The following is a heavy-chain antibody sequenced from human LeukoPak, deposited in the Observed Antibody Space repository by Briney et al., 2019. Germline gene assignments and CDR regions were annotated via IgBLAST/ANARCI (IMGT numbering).Heavy chain of an antibody. J-gene: IGHJ4*02. Sequence: PSETLSLTCTASGGSISSSTYYWGWIRQPPGKGLEWIGSIYYGGSTYYNPSLKSRINISVDTSKNQFSLKLSSVTAADTAVYYCGGDYLDNSGHYYFDYWGQGTLVTVSS. V-gene: IGHV4-39*02. CDR1: GGSISSSTYY. D-gene: IGHD3-22*01. CDR2: IYYGGST. CDR3: GGDYLDNSGHYYFDY.